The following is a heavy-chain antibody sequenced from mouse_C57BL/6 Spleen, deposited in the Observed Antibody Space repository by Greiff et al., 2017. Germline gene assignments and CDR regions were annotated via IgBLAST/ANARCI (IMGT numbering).Heavy chain of an antibody. Sequence: QVQLKESGAELVRPGTSVKMSCKASGYTFTNYWIGWAKQRPGHGLEWIGDIYPGGGYTNYNEKFKGKATLTADKSSSTAYMQFSSLTSEDSAIYYCARGGFYFDYWGQGTTLTVSS. J-gene: IGHJ2*01. V-gene: IGHV1-63*01. CDR1: GYTFTNYW. CDR3: ARGGFYFDY. CDR2: IYPGGGYT.